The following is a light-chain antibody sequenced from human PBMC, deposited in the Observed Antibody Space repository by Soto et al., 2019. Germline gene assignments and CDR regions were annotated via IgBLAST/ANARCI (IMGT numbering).Light chain of an antibody. V-gene: IGKV3-20*01. CDR1: QTVNSDY. CDR3: QQYGGSPMVT. CDR2: GAS. Sequence: PGARATLSCRASQTVNSDYVAWYQQKPGQAPRLLISGASKRATGIPDRFSGSGSGTDFILTISRLEPEDFAMYYCQQYGGSPMVTFGGGTKVEIK. J-gene: IGKJ4*01.